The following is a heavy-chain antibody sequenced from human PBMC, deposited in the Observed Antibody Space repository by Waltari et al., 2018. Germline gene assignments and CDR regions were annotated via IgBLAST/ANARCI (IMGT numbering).Heavy chain of an antibody. CDR3: ARVEGAAGLDI. CDR2: IKAGNGNT. Sequence: QVQLVQSGAEVKKPGASVKVSCKASGYTFTSYAMHWVRQAPGQRLEWMGWIKAGNGNTKYARKVQGRGTIARDTSASTAYMERSSLRSEDTAVYYCARVEGAAGLDIWGKGTMVTVSS. J-gene: IGHJ3*02. V-gene: IGHV1-3*01. CDR1: GYTFTSYA. D-gene: IGHD3-16*01.